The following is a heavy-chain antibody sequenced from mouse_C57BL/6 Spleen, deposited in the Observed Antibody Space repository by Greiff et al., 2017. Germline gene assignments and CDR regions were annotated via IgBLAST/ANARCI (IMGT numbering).Heavy chain of an antibody. CDR1: GYAFSSYW. CDR3: ARVETTGTGYYFDN. V-gene: IGHV1-80*01. D-gene: IGHD4-1*02. Sequence: QVQLQQSGAELVKPGASVKISCKASGYAFSSYWMNWVKQRPGKGLEWIGQIYPGDGDTNYNGKFKGKATLTADKSSSTAYMQLSSLTSEDSAVYFCARVETTGTGYYFDNWGQDTTLTVSS. J-gene: IGHJ2*01. CDR2: IYPGDGDT.